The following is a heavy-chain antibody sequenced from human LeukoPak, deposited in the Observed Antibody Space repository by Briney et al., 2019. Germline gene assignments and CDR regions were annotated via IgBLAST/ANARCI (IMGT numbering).Heavy chain of an antibody. CDR2: ISAYNGNT. J-gene: IGHJ5*02. V-gene: IGHV1-18*01. CDR3: ARGNLRYFDWLPQANWFDP. Sequence: GASVKVSCKASGYTFTSYGISWVRQAPGQGLEWMGWISAYNGNTNYAQKLQGRVTMTTGTSTSTAYMELRSLRSDDTAVYYCARGNLRYFDWLPQANWFDPWGQGTLVTVSS. D-gene: IGHD3-9*01. CDR1: GYTFTSYG.